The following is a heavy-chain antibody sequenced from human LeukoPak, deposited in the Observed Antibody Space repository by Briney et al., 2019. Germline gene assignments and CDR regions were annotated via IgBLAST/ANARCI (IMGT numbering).Heavy chain of an antibody. CDR1: GFTLSSSG. D-gene: IGHD3-10*01. CDR2: MSGSGGNT. V-gene: IGHV3-23*01. J-gene: IGHJ4*02. Sequence: GRSLRLSCAASGFTLSSSGMSWVRQAPGKGLEWVSGMSGSGGNTYYADSVKGRFTISRDNSKNTLYLQMNSLRAEDTAIYYCAKDRTSMALWGQGTLVTVSS. CDR3: AKDRTSMAL.